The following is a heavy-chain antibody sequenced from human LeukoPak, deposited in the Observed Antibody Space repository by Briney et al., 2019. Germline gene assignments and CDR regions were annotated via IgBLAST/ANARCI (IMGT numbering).Heavy chain of an antibody. Sequence: PGGSLRLSCAASGCTFSSYVMSWVRQAPGKGLEWVSAISGTGGSTYYADSVKGRFTISRDNSKNTLYLQMNSLRAEDTAVYYCAKDLGGGADYWGQGTLVTVSS. J-gene: IGHJ4*02. D-gene: IGHD1-26*01. CDR1: GCTFSSYV. CDR2: ISGTGGST. V-gene: IGHV3-23*01. CDR3: AKDLGGGADY.